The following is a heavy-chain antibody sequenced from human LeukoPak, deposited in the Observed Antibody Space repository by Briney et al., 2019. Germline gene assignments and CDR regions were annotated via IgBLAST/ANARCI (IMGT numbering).Heavy chain of an antibody. Sequence: GESLRLSGAASGFTFSSSWMSWVRQAPGKGLEWVANIKPDGSAGYYEGSAEGRFIVSRDNANNYLYLHMGSLRAEDTAFYYCARAPSFGTVDYWGQGTLVTVSS. D-gene: IGHD1-7*01. CDR2: IKPDGSAG. J-gene: IGHJ4*02. V-gene: IGHV3-7*01. CDR1: GFTFSSSW. CDR3: ARAPSFGTVDY.